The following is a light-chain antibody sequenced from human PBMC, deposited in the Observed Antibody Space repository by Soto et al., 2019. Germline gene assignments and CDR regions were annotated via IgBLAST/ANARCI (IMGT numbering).Light chain of an antibody. J-gene: IGKJ3*01. V-gene: IGKV3-15*01. CDR1: QSVSNN. CDR2: GAS. CDR3: QQYNEWPLT. Sequence: EIVMTQSPATLSVSPGERAALYCRASQSVSNNLAWYQQKPGQGPWLLMYGASTRATGIPARFSGSGSGTEFTLTISSLQSEDSAVYYCQQYNEWPLTFGPGTKLDIK.